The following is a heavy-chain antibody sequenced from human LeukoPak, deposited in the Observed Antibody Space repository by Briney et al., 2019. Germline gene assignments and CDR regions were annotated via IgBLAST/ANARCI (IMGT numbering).Heavy chain of an antibody. J-gene: IGHJ3*02. CDR2: ISGGGGST. V-gene: IGHV3-23*01. CDR3: ARVYLGYYDSENAFDI. D-gene: IGHD3-22*01. CDR1: GFTFSSYA. Sequence: GGSLRLSCAASGFTFSSYAMSWVRQAPGKGLEWVSAISGGGGSTYYADSVKGRFTISRDNSENTLYLQMNSLRAEDTAVYYCARVYLGYYDSENAFDIWGQGTMVTVSS.